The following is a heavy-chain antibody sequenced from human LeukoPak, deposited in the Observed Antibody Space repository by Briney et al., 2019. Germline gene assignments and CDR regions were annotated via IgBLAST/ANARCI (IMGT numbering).Heavy chain of an antibody. CDR1: GASIGSGSYY. D-gene: IGHD3-22*01. CDR2: LYTSGSA. CDR3: ARDSRGEGAFDI. V-gene: IGHV4-61*02. Sequence: SQTLSLTCTVSGASIGSGSYYWSWIRQPAGKGLEWIGRLYTSGSANYNPSLKSRFTISVDTSKNQFSLKLSSVTAADTAVYYCARDSRGEGAFDIWGQGTMVTVSS. J-gene: IGHJ3*02.